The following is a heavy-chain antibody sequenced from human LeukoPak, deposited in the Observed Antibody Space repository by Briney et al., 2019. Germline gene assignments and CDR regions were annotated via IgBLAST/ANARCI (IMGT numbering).Heavy chain of an antibody. CDR1: GYTFTSYG. CDR2: IIPIFGTA. D-gene: IGHD5-24*01. CDR3: ARAGDGYNYDPISTRFDY. Sequence: GASVKVSCKASGYTFTSYGISWVRQAPGQGLEWMGGIIPIFGTANYAQKFQGRVTITADESTSTAYMELSSLRSEDTAVYYCARAGDGYNYDPISTRFDYWGQGTLVTVSS. J-gene: IGHJ4*02. V-gene: IGHV1-69*13.